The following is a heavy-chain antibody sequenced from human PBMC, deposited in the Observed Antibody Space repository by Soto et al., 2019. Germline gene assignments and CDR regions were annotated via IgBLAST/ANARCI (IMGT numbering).Heavy chain of an antibody. Sequence: EVQLVESGGGLVQPGGSLRLSCAASGFTFSSYSMNWVRQAPGKGLEWVSYISSRSSTIYYADSVKGRFTISRDNAKNXXXXXXXXXXXXXXXXXXXXXXXXSYYXSTPGMDVXXXGXXVTVSS. CDR1: GFTFSSYS. CDR2: ISSRSSTI. J-gene: IGHJ6*04. CDR3: XXXXXSYYXSTPGMDV. V-gene: IGHV3-48*01. D-gene: IGHD3-22*01.